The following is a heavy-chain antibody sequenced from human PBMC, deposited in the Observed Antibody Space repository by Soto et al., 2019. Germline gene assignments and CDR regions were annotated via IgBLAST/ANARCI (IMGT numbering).Heavy chain of an antibody. D-gene: IGHD2-2*01. Sequence: GGSLRLSCAASGFTVSSNYMSWVRQAPGKGLEWVSVIYSGGSTYYADSVKGRFTISRDNSKNTLYLQMSSLRAEDTAVYYCARDRTGYHDAFDIWGQGTLVTVS. CDR1: GFTVSSNY. J-gene: IGHJ3*02. CDR2: IYSGGST. V-gene: IGHV3-53*01. CDR3: ARDRTGYHDAFDI.